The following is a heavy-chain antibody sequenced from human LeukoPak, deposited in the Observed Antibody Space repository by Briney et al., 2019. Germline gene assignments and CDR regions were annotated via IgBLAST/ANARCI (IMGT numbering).Heavy chain of an antibody. CDR3: ARRSRAIFFDY. Sequence: PSETLSLTCTVSGGSISSYYWSWIRQPPGKGLEWIGYIYYSGSTNYNPSLKSRVTISVDTSKNQFSLKLSSVTAADTAVYYCARRSRAIFFDYWGQGTLVTVSS. J-gene: IGHJ4*02. V-gene: IGHV4-59*08. CDR1: GGSISSYY. D-gene: IGHD6-13*01. CDR2: IYYSGST.